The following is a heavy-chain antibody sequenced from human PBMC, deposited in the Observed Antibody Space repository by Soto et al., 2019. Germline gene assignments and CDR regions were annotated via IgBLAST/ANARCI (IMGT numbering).Heavy chain of an antibody. CDR3: ARTEKNYGGRRYFDY. V-gene: IGHV4-59*01. J-gene: IGHJ4*02. Sequence: SETLSLTCIVSGGSISSYYWSWIRQPPGKGLEWIGYIYYSGSTNYNPSLKSRVTISVDTSKNQFSLKLSSVTAADTAVYYCARTEKNYGGRRYFDYWGQGTLVTVSS. D-gene: IGHD4-17*01. CDR1: GGSISSYY. CDR2: IYYSGST.